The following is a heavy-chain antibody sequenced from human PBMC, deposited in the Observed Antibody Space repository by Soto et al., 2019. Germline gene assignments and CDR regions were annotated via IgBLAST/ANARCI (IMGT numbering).Heavy chain of an antibody. J-gene: IGHJ6*02. D-gene: IGHD3-10*01. CDR1: GASISIGGYF. V-gene: IGHV4-31*02. Sequence: SETLSLTCTVSGASISIGGYFWSWIRQHPGKGLAWIGHIYYNGSTYYNPSLKSRVTISVDTSKNEFSLMLTSVTAADTAVYFCATDEYFGSELDFYYSGMDDWGQGTTVTVSS. CDR3: ATDEYFGSELDFYYSGMDD. CDR2: IYYNGST.